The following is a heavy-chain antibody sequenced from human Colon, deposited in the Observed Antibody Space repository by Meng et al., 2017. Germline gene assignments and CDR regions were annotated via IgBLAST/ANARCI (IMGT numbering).Heavy chain of an antibody. CDR1: GGSVSSPSYY. J-gene: IGHJ4*02. Sequence: QVRRKGSVPRLVTASETLSLTCTLSGGSVSSPSYYWSWIRQTPGKGLEWIGYVYYTGSANYNPSLKSRVTISVDTSKNHFSLNLTSVTAADTAVYYCARGRGSYSSIDFWAQGTLVTVSS. CDR3: ARGRGSYSSIDF. D-gene: IGHD1-26*01. V-gene: IGHV4-61*03. CDR2: VYYTGSA.